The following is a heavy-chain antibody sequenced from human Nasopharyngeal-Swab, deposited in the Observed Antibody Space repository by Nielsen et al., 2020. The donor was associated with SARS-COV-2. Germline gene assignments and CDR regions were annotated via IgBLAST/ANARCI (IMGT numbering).Heavy chain of an antibody. Sequence: GESLKISCAASGFTFSSYAMSWVRQAPGKGLEWVSAISGSGGSTYYADSVKGRFTISRDNSKNTLYLQMNSLGAEDTAVYYCIAVAGPGSFDYWGQGTLVTVSS. D-gene: IGHD6-19*01. CDR2: ISGSGGST. V-gene: IGHV3-23*01. CDR3: IAVAGPGSFDY. J-gene: IGHJ4*02. CDR1: GFTFSSYA.